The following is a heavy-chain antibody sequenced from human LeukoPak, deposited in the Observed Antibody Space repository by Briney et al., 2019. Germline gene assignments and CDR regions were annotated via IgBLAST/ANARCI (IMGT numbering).Heavy chain of an antibody. V-gene: IGHV5-51*01. J-gene: IGHJ4*02. Sequence: GESLKISCKAPGSSFTNYWIGWVRQMPGKGLGWMGIISPVGFDTRYSPSFQGQVTISPDKSITANYLQWSSLKASDTAMYYCARLTSSWSFFYWGQGTLVTVSS. D-gene: IGHD6-6*01. CDR1: GSSFTNYW. CDR3: ARLTSSWSFFY. CDR2: ISPVGFDT.